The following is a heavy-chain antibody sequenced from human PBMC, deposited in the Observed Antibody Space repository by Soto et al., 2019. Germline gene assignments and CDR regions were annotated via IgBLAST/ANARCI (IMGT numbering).Heavy chain of an antibody. V-gene: IGHV3-66*01. D-gene: IGHD2-8*01. J-gene: IGHJ5*02. CDR2: IYSGGST. Sequence: EVQLVESGGGLVQPGGSLRLSCAASGFTVSSNYMSWVRQAPGKGLEWVSVIYSGGSTYYSDSVKGRFTISRDNSKNTLYLQLNSLRAEDTAVYYCARVAAKRYCTNGACWFDPWGQGTLVTVSS. CDR3: ARVAAKRYCTNGACWFDP. CDR1: GFTVSSNY.